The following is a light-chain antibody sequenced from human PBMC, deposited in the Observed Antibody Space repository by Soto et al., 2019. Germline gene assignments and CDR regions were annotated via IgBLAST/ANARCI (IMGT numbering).Light chain of an antibody. Sequence: QSALTQPASVSGSPGQSITISCTGTSSDIGTYDFVSWYQQLPGTAPKAMIYEVSSRPSGVSNRFSGSKSGNSASLTISGLQAEDEAYYHCRSYANSICFILFGGGTKLTVL. CDR2: EVS. CDR3: RSYANSICFIL. CDR1: SSDIGTYDF. J-gene: IGLJ2*01. V-gene: IGLV2-14*01.